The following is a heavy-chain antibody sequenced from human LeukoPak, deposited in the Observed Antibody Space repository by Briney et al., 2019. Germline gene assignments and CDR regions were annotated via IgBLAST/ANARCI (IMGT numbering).Heavy chain of an antibody. CDR2: VSAYNGNT. Sequence: ASVKVSCKASGYTFTSYGISWVRQAPGQGLEWMGWVSAYNGNTNYAQKLQGRVTMTTDTSTSTAYMELRSLRSDDTAVYYCARGKVIAVAGPLSYWGQGTLVTVSS. V-gene: IGHV1-18*01. D-gene: IGHD6-19*01. CDR1: GYTFTSYG. J-gene: IGHJ4*02. CDR3: ARGKVIAVAGPLSY.